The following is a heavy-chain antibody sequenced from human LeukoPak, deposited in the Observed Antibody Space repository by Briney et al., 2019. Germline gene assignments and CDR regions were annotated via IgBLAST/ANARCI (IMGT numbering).Heavy chain of an antibody. CDR2: INHSGST. D-gene: IGHD4-23*01. V-gene: IGHV4-34*01. CDR1: GGSFSGYY. Sequence: SETLSLTCAVYGGSFSGYYWSWIRQPPGKGLEWIGAINHSGSTNYNPSLKSRVTISVDTSKNQFSLKLSSVTAADTAVYYCARGLYNGAVVNTHYYFDYWGQGSLVTVSS. J-gene: IGHJ4*02. CDR3: ARGLYNGAVVNTHYYFDY.